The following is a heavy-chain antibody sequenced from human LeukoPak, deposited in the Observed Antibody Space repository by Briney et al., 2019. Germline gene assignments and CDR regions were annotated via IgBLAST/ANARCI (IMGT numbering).Heavy chain of an antibody. V-gene: IGHV3-23*01. CDR1: GLNFSNYG. CDR3: ASHGDSYYVFSY. CDR2: ISGRGVST. Sequence: GGSLRLSCAASGLNFSNYGMSWVRQAPGKGLEWVSSISGRGVSTYYADSMKGRFTISRDISKNTLFLQVNSLRAEDTAVYYCASHGDSYYVFSYWGQGTLLTVSS. D-gene: IGHD3-22*01. J-gene: IGHJ4*02.